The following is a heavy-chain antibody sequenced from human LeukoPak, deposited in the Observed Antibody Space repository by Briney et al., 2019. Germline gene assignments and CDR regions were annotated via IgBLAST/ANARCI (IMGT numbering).Heavy chain of an antibody. CDR2: MNPNSGNT. Sequence: GASVKVSCKASGYTFTGYYMHWVRQATGQGLEWMGWMNPNSGNTGYAQKFQGRVTITRNTSISTAYMALSSLRSEDTAVYYCATYYYDSSGYDYWGQGTLVTVSS. CDR1: GYTFTGYY. D-gene: IGHD3-22*01. V-gene: IGHV1-8*03. J-gene: IGHJ4*02. CDR3: ATYYYDSSGYDY.